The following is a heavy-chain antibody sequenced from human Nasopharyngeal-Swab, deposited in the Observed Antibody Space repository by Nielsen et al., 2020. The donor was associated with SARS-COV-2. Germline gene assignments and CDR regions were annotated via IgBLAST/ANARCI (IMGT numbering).Heavy chain of an antibody. J-gene: IGHJ4*02. CDR2: MNPNSGNT. V-gene: IGHV1-8*02. D-gene: IGHD3-10*01. CDR3: ARGRGGWFGELFDY. Sequence: GSVQVSCKASGYTFTSYGISWVRQATGQGLEWMGWMNPNSGNTGYAQKFQGRVTMTRNTSISTAYMELSSLRSEDTAVYYCARGRGGWFGELFDYWGQGTLVTVSS. CDR1: GYTFTSYG.